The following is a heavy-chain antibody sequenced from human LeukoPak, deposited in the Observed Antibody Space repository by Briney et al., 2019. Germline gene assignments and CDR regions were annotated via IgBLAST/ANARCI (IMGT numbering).Heavy chain of an antibody. CDR3: VRVSADGRAFDY. CDR1: GFIISTYL. D-gene: IGHD6-13*01. J-gene: IGHJ4*02. V-gene: IGHV3-7*05. CDR2: IKPHGSEK. Sequence: GGSLRLSCAASGFIISTYLMSWVRQAPGKGLEWVASIKPHGSEKYYVDSVKGLFTISRGNAKNSLDLQMNSLRVEDTAVYYCVRVSADGRAFDYWGQGTLVTVSS.